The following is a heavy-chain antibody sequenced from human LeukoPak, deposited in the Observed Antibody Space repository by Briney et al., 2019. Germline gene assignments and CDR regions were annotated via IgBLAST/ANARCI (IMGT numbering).Heavy chain of an antibody. D-gene: IGHD6-19*01. Sequence: GRSLRLSCAASGFTFDDYAMHWVRQAPGKGLEWVSGISWNSGSIGYADSVKGRFTISRDNAKNSLYLQMNSLRAEDTALYYCAKDMAVAGGYYYYGMDVWGQGTTVTVSS. CDR2: ISWNSGSI. CDR3: AKDMAVAGGYYYYGMDV. J-gene: IGHJ6*02. CDR1: GFTFDDYA. V-gene: IGHV3-9*01.